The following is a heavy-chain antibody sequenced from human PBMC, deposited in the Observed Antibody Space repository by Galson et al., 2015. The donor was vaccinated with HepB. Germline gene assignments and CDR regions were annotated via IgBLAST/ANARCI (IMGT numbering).Heavy chain of an antibody. J-gene: IGHJ4*02. CDR3: ARSIQLWPWGSRYFDY. CDR1: GFTFSSYW. D-gene: IGHD5-18*01. V-gene: IGHV3-7*01. CDR2: IKQDGSEK. Sequence: SLRLSCAASGFTFSSYWMSWVRQAPGKGLGWVANIKQDGSEKYYVDSVKGRFTISRDNAKNSLYLQMNSLRAEDTAVYYCARSIQLWPWGSRYFDYWGQGTLVTVSS.